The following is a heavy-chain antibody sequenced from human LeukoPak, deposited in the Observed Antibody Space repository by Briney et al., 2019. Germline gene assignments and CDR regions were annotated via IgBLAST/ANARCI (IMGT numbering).Heavy chain of an antibody. CDR1: GFTVSSNY. CDR2: IYSGGST. Sequence: GGSLRLSCAASGFTVSSNYMSWVRQAPGKGLEWVSVIYSGGSTYYADSVKGRFTISRDNSKNTLYLQMNSLRAEDTAVYYCARTQNYYYDSSGYPTDAFDIWGQGTMVTVSS. J-gene: IGHJ3*02. D-gene: IGHD3-22*01. V-gene: IGHV3-66*01. CDR3: ARTQNYYYDSSGYPTDAFDI.